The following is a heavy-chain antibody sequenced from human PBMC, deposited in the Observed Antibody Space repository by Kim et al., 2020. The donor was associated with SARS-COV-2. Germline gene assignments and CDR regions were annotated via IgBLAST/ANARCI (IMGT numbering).Heavy chain of an antibody. CDR1: GFTFSTNW. CDR2: IKEDGTER. CDR3: ARDLRYSLDY. V-gene: IGHV3-7*01. D-gene: IGHD2-15*01. Sequence: GGSLRLSCVASGFTFSTNWMSWARQAPGKGLEWVAKIKEDGTERYYGSSVEGRFTISRDNAKNSLYLEMHSLSAEDTAVYYCARDLRYSLDYWGQGTLVTVSS. J-gene: IGHJ4*02.